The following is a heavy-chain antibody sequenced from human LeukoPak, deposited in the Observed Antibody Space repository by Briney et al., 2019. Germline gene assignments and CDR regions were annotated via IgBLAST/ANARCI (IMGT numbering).Heavy chain of an antibody. D-gene: IGHD5-24*01. CDR3: ASAPRRDGYNFVY. CDR2: ISSSGSYI. CDR1: GFTFSSYS. V-gene: IGHV3-21*01. Sequence: GGSLRLSCAASGFTFSSYSMNWVRQAPGKGLEWASSISSSGSYIYYADYADSVKGRFTISRDNAKNSLYLQMNSLRAEDTAVYYCASAPRRDGYNFVYWGQGTLVTVSS. J-gene: IGHJ4*02.